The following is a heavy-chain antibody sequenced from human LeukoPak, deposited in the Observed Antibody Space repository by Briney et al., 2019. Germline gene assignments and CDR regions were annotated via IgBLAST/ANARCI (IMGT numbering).Heavy chain of an antibody. Sequence: SVKVSCKASGGTFSSYAISWVRQAPGQGLEWMGGFIPIFGTANYAQKFQGRVTITADESTSTAYMELSSLRSEDTAVYYCARGHITGTYYYYYGMDVWGQGTTVTVSS. D-gene: IGHD1-20*01. CDR3: ARGHITGTYYYYYGMDV. CDR2: FIPIFGTA. CDR1: GGTFSSYA. V-gene: IGHV1-69*13. J-gene: IGHJ6*02.